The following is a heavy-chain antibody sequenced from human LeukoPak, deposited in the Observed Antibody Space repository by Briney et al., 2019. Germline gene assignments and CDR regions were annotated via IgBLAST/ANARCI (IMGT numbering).Heavy chain of an antibody. D-gene: IGHD3-10*01. CDR3: AKDIFTMVRGVVDY. J-gene: IGHJ4*02. CDR1: GFTFSDYY. CDR2: ISGSGSNM. V-gene: IGHV3-11*01. Sequence: GGSLRLSCAASGFTFSDYYMSWIRQAPGKGLEWVSYISGSGSNMYYADSVKGRFTISRDNAKNSLYLQVNSLRAEDTALYYCAKDIFTMVRGVVDYWGQGTLVTVSS.